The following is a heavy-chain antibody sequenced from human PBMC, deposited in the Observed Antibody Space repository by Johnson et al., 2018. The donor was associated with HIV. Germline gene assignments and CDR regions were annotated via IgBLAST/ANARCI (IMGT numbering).Heavy chain of an antibody. D-gene: IGHD3-16*02. V-gene: IGHV3-15*01. CDR2: IKRKIEGETT. CDR3: TTAIVIDAFDI. J-gene: IGHJ3*02. CDR1: GFTFSNAW. Sequence: VQLVESGGGLVKPGESLRLSCAASGFTFSNAWMHWVRQAPGKGLEWVGRIKRKIEGETTDYAAPVKGRFTISRDDSKNTLYLQMNSLTTEDTAVYYCTTAIVIDAFDIWGQGTMVTVSS.